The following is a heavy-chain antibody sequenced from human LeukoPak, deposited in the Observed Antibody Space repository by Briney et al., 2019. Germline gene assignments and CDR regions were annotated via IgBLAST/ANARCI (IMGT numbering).Heavy chain of an antibody. CDR2: IRSKANSYAT. CDR1: GFTSSGSA. CDR3: TRPGSPLQYPDY. Sequence: PGGSLRLSCAASGFTSSGSAMHWVRQASGKGLEWVGRIRSKANSYATAYAASVKGRFTISRDDSKNTAYLQMNSLKTEDTAVYYCTRPGSPLQYPDYWGQGTLVTVSS. V-gene: IGHV3-73*01. J-gene: IGHJ4*02. D-gene: IGHD4-11*01.